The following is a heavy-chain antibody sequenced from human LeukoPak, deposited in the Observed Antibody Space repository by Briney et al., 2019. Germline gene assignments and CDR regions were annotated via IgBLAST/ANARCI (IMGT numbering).Heavy chain of an antibody. CDR1: GFTFSSYS. CDR2: ISSSSSYI. V-gene: IGHV3-21*01. J-gene: IGHJ3*02. CDR3: AKGATSCSSTSCPDAFDI. D-gene: IGHD2-2*01. Sequence: GGSLRLSCAASGFTFSSYSMNWVRQAPGKGLEWVSSISSSSSYIYYADSVKGRFTISRDNAKNSLYLQMNSLRAEDTAVYYCAKGATSCSSTSCPDAFDIWGQGTMVTVSS.